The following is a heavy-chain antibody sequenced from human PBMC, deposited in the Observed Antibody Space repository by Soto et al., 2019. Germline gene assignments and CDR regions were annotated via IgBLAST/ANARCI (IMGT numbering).Heavy chain of an antibody. D-gene: IGHD1-26*01. Sequence: EVQLVESGGGLVQPGGSLRLSCAVSGFTFSSSEMYWVRQAPGKGLEWISYIHPSGEPIFYADSVKGRFTISRDNANNCLFLQMNSLRADDTAVYHCARRASRWGQGTMVTVSS. CDR1: GFTFSSSE. CDR3: ARRASR. J-gene: IGHJ3*01. CDR2: IHPSGEPI. V-gene: IGHV3-48*03.